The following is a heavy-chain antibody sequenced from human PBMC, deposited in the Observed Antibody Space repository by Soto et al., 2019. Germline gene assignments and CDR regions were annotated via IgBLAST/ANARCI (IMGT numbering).Heavy chain of an antibody. V-gene: IGHV5-51*01. CDR3: ARPAYYDSGSYYFDY. D-gene: IGHD3-10*01. J-gene: IGHJ4*02. CDR2: IYPGDSDT. CDR1: GYNFISYW. Sequence: GESLKISCQGSGYNFISYWIGWVRQMPGKGPEWMGTIYPGDSDTTHSPSFQGQVTISVDRSISTAYLQWSSLKASDTAIYYCARPAYYDSGSYYFDYWGQGTLVTVSS.